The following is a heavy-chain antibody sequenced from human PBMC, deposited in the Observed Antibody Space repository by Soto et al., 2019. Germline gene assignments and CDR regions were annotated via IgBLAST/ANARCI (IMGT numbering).Heavy chain of an antibody. Sequence: EVQLLESGGGLVQPGGSLRLSCAASGFTFSSYAMSWVRQAPGKGLEWVSAISGSGGSTYYADSVKGRFTISRDNSKNTLYLQMNSLRAEDTAVYYCAKDVKEGGRYSYGPNYFDYWGQGTLVTVSS. CDR3: AKDVKEGGRYSYGPNYFDY. CDR2: ISGSGGST. V-gene: IGHV3-23*01. D-gene: IGHD5-18*01. J-gene: IGHJ4*02. CDR1: GFTFSSYA.